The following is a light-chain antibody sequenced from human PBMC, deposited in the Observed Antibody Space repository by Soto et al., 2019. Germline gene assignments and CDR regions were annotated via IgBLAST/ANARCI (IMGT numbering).Light chain of an antibody. CDR2: DAS. Sequence: DIHVTQSPPTLSASVGDRVTITCRASQTITTWMAWYQQKPGKAPKLLVYDASTLQSGVATRFSGSGSGTEFTLIISGLQPEDSATYYCQQYTNTNNPWMFGQGTKVDIK. CDR3: QQYTNTNNPWM. CDR1: QTITTW. J-gene: IGKJ1*01. V-gene: IGKV1-5*01.